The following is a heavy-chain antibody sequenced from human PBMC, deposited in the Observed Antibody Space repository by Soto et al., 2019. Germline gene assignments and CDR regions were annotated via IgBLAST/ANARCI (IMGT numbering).Heavy chain of an antibody. CDR3: ASGYDFWSGYFPFDP. D-gene: IGHD3-3*01. V-gene: IGHV4-59*08. J-gene: IGHJ5*02. Sequence: SETLSLTCTVSGGSISSYYWSWIRPPPGKGLEWIGYIYYSGSTNYNPSLKSRVTISVDTSKNQFSLKLSSVTAADTAVYYCASGYDFWSGYFPFDPWGQGTLVTVSS. CDR2: IYYSGST. CDR1: GGSISSYY.